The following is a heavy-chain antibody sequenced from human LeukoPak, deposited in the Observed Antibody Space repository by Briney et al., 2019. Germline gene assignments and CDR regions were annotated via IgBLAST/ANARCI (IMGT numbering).Heavy chain of an antibody. J-gene: IGHJ1*01. V-gene: IGHV3-21*01. CDR2: ISSSSSYI. CDR3: AKRGYCSGGSCYSASQH. CDR1: GFTFSSYS. Sequence: SGGSLRLSCAASGFTFSSYSMNWVRQAPGKGLEWVSSISSSSSYIYYADSVKGRFTISRDNAKNSLYLQMNSLSAEDTAVYYCAKRGYCSGGSCYSASQHWGQGTLVTVSS. D-gene: IGHD2-15*01.